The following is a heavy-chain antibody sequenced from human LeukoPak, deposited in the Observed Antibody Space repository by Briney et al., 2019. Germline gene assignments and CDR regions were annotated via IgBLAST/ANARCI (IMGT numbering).Heavy chain of an antibody. V-gene: IGHV1-8*03. D-gene: IGHD1-7*01. CDR2: MNPNSGNT. Sequence: ASVKVSCKASGYTFTSYDINWVRQATGQGLEWMGWMNPNSGNTGYAQKFQGRVTITRNTSISTAYMELSSLRSEDTAVYYCARVKGTATTTYPGGRSLAYWGQGTLVTVSS. CDR3: ARVKGTATTTYPGGRSLAY. CDR1: GYTFTSYD. J-gene: IGHJ4*02.